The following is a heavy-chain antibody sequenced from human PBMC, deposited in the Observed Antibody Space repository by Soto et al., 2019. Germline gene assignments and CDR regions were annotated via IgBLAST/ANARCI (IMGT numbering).Heavy chain of an antibody. V-gene: IGHV1-69*13. Sequence: ASVQVSCKASGGTFSSYAISWVRQAPGQGLEWMGGIIPIFGTANYAQKFQGRVTITADESTSTAYMELSSLRSEDTAVYYCARVPSYYYDSSRPGAFDIWGQGTMVTVSS. J-gene: IGHJ3*02. CDR2: IIPIFGTA. D-gene: IGHD3-22*01. CDR3: ARVPSYYYDSSRPGAFDI. CDR1: GGTFSSYA.